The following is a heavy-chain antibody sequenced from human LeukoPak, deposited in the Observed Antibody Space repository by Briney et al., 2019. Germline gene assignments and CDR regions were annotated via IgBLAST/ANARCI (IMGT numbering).Heavy chain of an antibody. D-gene: IGHD2/OR15-2a*01. Sequence: SQTLSLTCTVSCGSISSGSYYWSWIRQPAGKGLEWIGRIYTSGSTNYNPSLKSRVTISVDTSKNQFSLKLSSVTAADTAVYYCARDVSTDNWFDPWGQGTLVTVSS. CDR1: CGSISSGSYY. CDR2: IYTSGST. J-gene: IGHJ5*02. CDR3: ARDVSTDNWFDP. V-gene: IGHV4-61*02.